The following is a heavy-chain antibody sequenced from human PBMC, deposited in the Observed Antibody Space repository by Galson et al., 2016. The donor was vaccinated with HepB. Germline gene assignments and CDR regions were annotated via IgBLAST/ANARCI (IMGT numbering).Heavy chain of an antibody. CDR2: IYDTGSSGRI. CDR1: GGSINSYY. V-gene: IGHV4-59*01. CDR3: ARSNALKQYCSSGRCFFGGVDP. Sequence: SETLSLTCNVSGGSINSYYWNWIRQSPGKGLEWIGFIYDTGSSGRINYNPSLRSRVSISLDMSKNQLALELTSVTAADTAVYYCARSNALKQYCSSGRCFFGGVDPWGQGTLVIVSS. D-gene: IGHD2-15*01. J-gene: IGHJ5*02.